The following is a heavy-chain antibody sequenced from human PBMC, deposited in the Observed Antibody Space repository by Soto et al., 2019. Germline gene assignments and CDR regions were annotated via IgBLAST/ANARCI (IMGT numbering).Heavy chain of an antibody. V-gene: IGHV4-61*01. CDR1: GGSVSIGSYY. CDR3: AREGVDTDNYGMDV. D-gene: IGHD5-18*01. CDR2: IYYSGST. J-gene: IGHJ6*02. Sequence: PSETLSLTCTVSGGSVSIGSYYLSWIRQPPGKGLEWIGYIYYSGSTNYNPSLKSRVTISVDTSKNQFSLKLSSVTAADTAVYYCAREGVDTDNYGMDVWGQGTTVTVSS.